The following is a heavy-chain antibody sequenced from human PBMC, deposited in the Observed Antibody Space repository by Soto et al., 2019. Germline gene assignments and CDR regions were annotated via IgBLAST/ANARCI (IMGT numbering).Heavy chain of an antibody. J-gene: IGHJ4*02. CDR3: TRETVAGITGLDY. D-gene: IGHD1-20*01. Sequence: EVQLLESGGDLVQPGGSLRLSCAASGFNVGAFAVNWVRQAPGKGLEWVSGISVSDAFIYYADSVRGRFSISRDASENILYLQMNSLRVDDTDLYYCTRETVAGITGLDYWGPGTLVNVSS. CDR1: GFNVGAFA. CDR2: ISVSDAFI. V-gene: IGHV3-23*01.